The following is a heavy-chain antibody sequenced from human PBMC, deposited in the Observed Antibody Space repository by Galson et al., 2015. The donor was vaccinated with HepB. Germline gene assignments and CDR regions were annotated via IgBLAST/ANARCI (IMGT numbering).Heavy chain of an antibody. CDR2: ISYDGSNK. Sequence: SLRLSCAASGFTFSSYAMHWVRQAPGKGLEWVAFISYDGSNKNYADSVKGRFTISRDNSKSTLYLQMNSLRPEDTAVYSCARRLRNTSACLNTIDYWGQGTLVTVSS. J-gene: IGHJ4*02. D-gene: IGHD3-22*01. CDR1: GFTFSSYA. CDR3: ARRLRNTSACLNTIDY. V-gene: IGHV3-30-3*01.